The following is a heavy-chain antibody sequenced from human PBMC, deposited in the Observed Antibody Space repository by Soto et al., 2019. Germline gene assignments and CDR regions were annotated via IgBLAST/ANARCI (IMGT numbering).Heavy chain of an antibody. V-gene: IGHV5-51*01. D-gene: IGHD6-19*01. Sequence: GDSLKISCKGSGYSFTSYWIGWVRQMPGKGLEWMGIIYPGDSDTRYSPPFQGQVTISADKSISTAYLQWSSLKASDTAMYYCPSHTRRSGWERGYYYRGMDVWGHGTTVTVSS. CDR1: GYSFTSYW. CDR2: IYPGDSDT. CDR3: PSHTRRSGWERGYYYRGMDV. J-gene: IGHJ6*02.